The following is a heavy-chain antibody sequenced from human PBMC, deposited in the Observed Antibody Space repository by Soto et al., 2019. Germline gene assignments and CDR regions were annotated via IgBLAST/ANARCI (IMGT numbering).Heavy chain of an antibody. CDR2: LHNGETS. D-gene: IGHD3-22*01. CDR1: GFIVSRSY. J-gene: IGHJ5*01. V-gene: IGHV3-53*01. Sequence: GGSLRLSCGVSGFIVSRSYMTWVRQAPGKGLEWVSSLHNGETSYYADSVKGRFTISRDNSENTLSLQMNSLRAEDTAVYYCARLGYFDNSGYSYFDSWGHGTLVTVSS. CDR3: ARLGYFDNSGYSYFDS.